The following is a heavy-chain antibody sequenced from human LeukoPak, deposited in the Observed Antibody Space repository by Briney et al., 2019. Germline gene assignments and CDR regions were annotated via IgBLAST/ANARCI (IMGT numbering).Heavy chain of an antibody. CDR3: ARDRGLRLTYDY. J-gene: IGHJ4*02. CDR2: ISSSSSYI. V-gene: IGHV3-21*01. CDR1: GFTFSSYS. D-gene: IGHD3-16*01. Sequence: GGSLRLSCAASGFTFSSYSMDWVRQAQGQGLEWVSSISSSSSYIYYADSVKGRFTISRDNAKTSLYLQMDSLRAEDTAVYYCARDRGLRLTYDYWGQGTLVTVSS.